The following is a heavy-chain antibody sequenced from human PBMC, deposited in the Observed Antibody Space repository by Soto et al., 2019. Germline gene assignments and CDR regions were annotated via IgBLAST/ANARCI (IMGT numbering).Heavy chain of an antibody. V-gene: IGHV3-23*01. D-gene: IGHD2-15*01. CDR3: AKDERCSGGSCYFDY. J-gene: IGHJ4*02. Sequence: RKGLEWVSAISGSGGSTYYADSVKGRFTISRDNSKNTLYLQMNSLRAEDTAVYYCAKDERCSGGSCYFDYWGQGTLVTVSS. CDR2: ISGSGGST.